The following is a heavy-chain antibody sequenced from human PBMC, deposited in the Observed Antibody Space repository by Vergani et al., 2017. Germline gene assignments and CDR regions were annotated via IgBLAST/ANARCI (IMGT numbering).Heavy chain of an antibody. CDR2: ISYDGSNK. V-gene: IGHV3-30-3*01. D-gene: IGHD4-17*01. Sequence: QVQLVESGGGVVQPGRSLRLSCAASGFTFSSYAMHWVRQAPGKGLEWVAVISYDGSNKYYADSVKGRFTISRDNSKNTLYLQMNSLRAEDTAVYYCARGASGDYVSFFDYWGQGTLVTVSS. CDR3: ARGASGDYVSFFDY. J-gene: IGHJ4*02. CDR1: GFTFSSYA.